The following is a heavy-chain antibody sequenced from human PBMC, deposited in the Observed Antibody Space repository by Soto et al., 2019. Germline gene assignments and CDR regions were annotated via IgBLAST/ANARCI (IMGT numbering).Heavy chain of an antibody. CDR2: INTDSGDT. J-gene: IGHJ6*03. V-gene: IGHV1-3*04. CDR1: GYTFTDCS. D-gene: IGHD3-10*02. Sequence: QVQLVQSGAEVKKPGASVTVSCKSSGYTFTDCSMHWVRQAPGQGLEWMGWINTDSGDTRYSQKFQGRVNITKDTSATTAYTGLTSLRSEDTAVYYCAREMFAIYHYEFYRDVWGKGTTVTFSS. CDR3: AREMFAIYHYEFYRDV.